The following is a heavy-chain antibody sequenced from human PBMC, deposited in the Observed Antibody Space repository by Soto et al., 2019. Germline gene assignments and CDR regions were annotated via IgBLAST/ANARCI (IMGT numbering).Heavy chain of an antibody. Sequence: LRLSCAASGFVFSSYAMSWVRQAPGKGLERVSTISGSGGNTYYADSVKGRFTISRDNSKNTLYLQMNSLRAEDTALYYCAKDPRVHYYGSGSSSYWGQGTLVTVSS. CDR1: GFVFSSYA. J-gene: IGHJ4*02. D-gene: IGHD3-10*01. CDR2: ISGSGGNT. V-gene: IGHV3-23*01. CDR3: AKDPRVHYYGSGSSSY.